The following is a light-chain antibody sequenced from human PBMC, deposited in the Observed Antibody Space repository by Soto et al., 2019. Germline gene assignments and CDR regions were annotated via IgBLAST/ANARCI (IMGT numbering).Light chain of an antibody. Sequence: DIVMTQSPDSLAVSLGERATINCKSSQSVLYSSNSKNYLAWYQQKPGQPPRLLIYWASTRESWVPDRFSGRVSGTDFTLTISSLQAEDVAVYYCQQYYNTPFTFGPGTKVDIK. V-gene: IGKV4-1*01. CDR1: QSVLYSSNSKNY. CDR3: QQYYNTPFT. CDR2: WAS. J-gene: IGKJ3*01.